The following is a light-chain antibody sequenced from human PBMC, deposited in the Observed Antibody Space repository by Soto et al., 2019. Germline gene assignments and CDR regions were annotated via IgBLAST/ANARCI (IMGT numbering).Light chain of an antibody. CDR3: LQDYNYPRT. CDR1: QDISND. Sequence: IQMTQSPTSLSASVGDRVTITCRASQDISNDLGWYQQKPGKAPQLLIYAASTLQSGVPSRFSGSGSGTDFTPTISSLQPEDFATYYCLQDYNYPRTFGQGTKVEIK. CDR2: AAS. J-gene: IGKJ1*01. V-gene: IGKV1-6*01.